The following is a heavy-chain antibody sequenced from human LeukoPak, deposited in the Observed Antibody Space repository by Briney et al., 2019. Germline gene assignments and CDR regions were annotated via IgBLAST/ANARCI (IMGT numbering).Heavy chain of an antibody. CDR3: ASGENPYYYYGMDV. CDR1: GFTFSSYG. Sequence: PGGSLRLSCAASGFTFSSYGMHWVRQAPGKGLEWVAVISYDGSNKYYADSVKGRFTISRDNSKNTLYLQMNSLRAEDTAVYYCASGENPYYYYGMDVWGQGTTVTVSS. D-gene: IGHD3-10*01. V-gene: IGHV3-30*03. CDR2: ISYDGSNK. J-gene: IGHJ6*02.